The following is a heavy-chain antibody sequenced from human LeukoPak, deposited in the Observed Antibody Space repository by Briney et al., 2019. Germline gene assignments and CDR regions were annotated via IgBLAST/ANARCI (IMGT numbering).Heavy chain of an antibody. Sequence: SVKVSCKASGGTFSSYAISWVRQAPGQGLEWMGGIIPIFGTANYAQKFQGRVTITTDTSTSTAYMELRSLRSDDTAVYYCARHSDQDYFDYWGQGTLVTVSS. CDR2: IIPIFGTA. CDR1: GGTFSSYA. J-gene: IGHJ4*02. V-gene: IGHV1-69*05. D-gene: IGHD1-26*01. CDR3: ARHSDQDYFDY.